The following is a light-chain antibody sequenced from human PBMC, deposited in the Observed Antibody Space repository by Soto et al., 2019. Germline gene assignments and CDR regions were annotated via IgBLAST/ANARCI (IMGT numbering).Light chain of an antibody. CDR3: CSYTTSNTRQIV. CDR2: DVS. CDR1: SSDVGGYNY. Sequence: QSLLTQPASVSGSPGQSITISCTGTSSDVGGYNYVSWYQQHPGKAPKFMIYDVSNRPSGVSNRFSGSKSGNTASLTISGLQAEDEADYYCCSYTTSNTRQIVFGTGTQLTVL. V-gene: IGLV2-14*01. J-gene: IGLJ1*01.